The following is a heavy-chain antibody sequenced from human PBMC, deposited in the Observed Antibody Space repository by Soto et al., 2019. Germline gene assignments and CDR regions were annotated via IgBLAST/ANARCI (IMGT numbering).Heavy chain of an antibody. D-gene: IGHD2-15*01. J-gene: IGHJ6*04. CDR2: ISTYNANT. V-gene: IGHV1-18*01. CDR3: ARAGYFRGRSCALSYHAFFGMDV. Sequence: VASVKVSCKASGYTFTRYGISWVRQAPGQGLQWMGWISTYNANTNYAQKFQGRVTMTTDTSTSTAYMELRSLTSDDTAVYYCARAGYFRGRSCALSYHAFFGMDVWRKGTTVTVSS. CDR1: GYTFTRYG.